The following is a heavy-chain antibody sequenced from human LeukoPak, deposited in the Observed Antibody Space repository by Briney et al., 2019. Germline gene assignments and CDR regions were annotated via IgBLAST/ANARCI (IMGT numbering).Heavy chain of an antibody. V-gene: IGHV3-53*01. J-gene: IGHJ4*02. D-gene: IGHD3-22*01. CDR1: GFSVRGNY. CDR3: AKDRNYYDSSGYYGFDY. Sequence: GGSLRLSCAVSGFSVRGNYLSWVRQAPGKGLVWVSVIYSGGSADYADSVKGRFTISRDNSKNTLYLQMNSLRGEDTAVYYCAKDRNYYDSSGYYGFDYWGQGTRVTVSS. CDR2: IYSGGSA.